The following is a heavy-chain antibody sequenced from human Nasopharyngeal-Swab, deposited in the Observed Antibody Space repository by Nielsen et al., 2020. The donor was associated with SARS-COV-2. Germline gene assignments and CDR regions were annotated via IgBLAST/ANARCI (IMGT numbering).Heavy chain of an antibody. J-gene: IGHJ3*02. CDR2: ISSSSSYI. V-gene: IGHV3-21*01. D-gene: IGHD3-3*02. CDR3: ASIGFLEWLSHAFDI. CDR1: GFTFSSYS. Sequence: GESLKISCAASGFTFSSYSMNWVRQAPGKGLEWVSSISSSSSYIYYADSVKGRFTISRDNAKNSLYLQMNSLRAEDTAVYYWASIGFLEWLSHAFDIWGQGTMVTVSS.